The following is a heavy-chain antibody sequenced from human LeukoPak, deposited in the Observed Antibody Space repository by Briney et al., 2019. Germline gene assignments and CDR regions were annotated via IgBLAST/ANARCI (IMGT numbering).Heavy chain of an antibody. CDR3: ARVISGYLLDF. J-gene: IGHJ4*02. D-gene: IGHD3-3*01. Sequence: PSETLSPTCTVSVGSISSYYWSWLRQPPGKGLEWIGYIYYSGSTNYNPSLKSRVTISVDTSKNQFSLKLSSVTAADTAVYYCARVISGYLLDFWGQGTLVTVSS. V-gene: IGHV4-59*13. CDR1: VGSISSYY. CDR2: IYYSGST.